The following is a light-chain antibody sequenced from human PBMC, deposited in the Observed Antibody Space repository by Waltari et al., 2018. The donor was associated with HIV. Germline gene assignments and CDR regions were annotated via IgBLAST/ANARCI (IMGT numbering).Light chain of an antibody. CDR2: WAS. V-gene: IGKV4-1*01. Sequence: DIVMTQSPDSLAVYLRERATISCKSSQSTLYSSNNKNYLAWFQQKPGQPPKLLIYWASTRESGVPDRFSGSGSGTDFTLTISSLQAEDVAVYYCQQYYTTPYTFGQGTKLEIK. J-gene: IGKJ2*01. CDR1: QSTLYSSNNKNY. CDR3: QQYYTTPYT.